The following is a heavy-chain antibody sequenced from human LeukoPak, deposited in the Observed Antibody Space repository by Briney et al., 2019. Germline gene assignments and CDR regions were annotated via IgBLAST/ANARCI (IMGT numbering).Heavy chain of an antibody. CDR3: TTVYYYDSSGYPDY. D-gene: IGHD3-22*01. J-gene: IGHJ4*02. Sequence: GGSLRLSCAASGFTFSNAWMSWVRQAAGKGLEWVGRIKSKTDGGTTDYAAPVKGRFTISRDDSKNTLYLQMNSLKTEDTAVYYCTTVYYYDSSGYPDYWGQGTLVTVSS. CDR1: GFTFSNAW. V-gene: IGHV3-15*01. CDR2: IKSKTDGGTT.